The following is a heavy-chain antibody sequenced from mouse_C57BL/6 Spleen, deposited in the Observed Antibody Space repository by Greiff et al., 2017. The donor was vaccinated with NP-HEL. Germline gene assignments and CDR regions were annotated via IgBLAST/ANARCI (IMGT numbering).Heavy chain of an antibody. J-gene: IGHJ2*01. CDR2: IHPNSGST. Sequence: VQLQQPGAELVKPGASVKLSCKASGYTFTSYWMHWVKQRPGQGLEWIGMIHPNSGSTNYNEKFKSKATLTVDKSSSTAYMQLSSLTSEDSAVYYCAVFTTVVATDYWGQGTTLTVSS. V-gene: IGHV1-64*01. CDR1: GYTFTSYW. CDR3: AVFTTVVATDY. D-gene: IGHD1-1*01.